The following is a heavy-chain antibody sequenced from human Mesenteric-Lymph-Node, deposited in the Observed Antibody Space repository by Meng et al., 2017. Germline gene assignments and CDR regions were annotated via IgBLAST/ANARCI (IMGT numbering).Heavy chain of an antibody. Sequence: GESLKISCAASGFTFSSYAMHWVRQAPGKGLEWVAVISYDGSNKYYADSVKGRFTISRDNSKNTLYLQMNSLRAEDTAVYYCARGRYDFWSGSKFDYWGQGTLVTVSS. V-gene: IGHV3-30*04. D-gene: IGHD3-3*01. CDR3: ARGRYDFWSGSKFDY. CDR2: ISYDGSNK. CDR1: GFTFSSYA. J-gene: IGHJ4*02.